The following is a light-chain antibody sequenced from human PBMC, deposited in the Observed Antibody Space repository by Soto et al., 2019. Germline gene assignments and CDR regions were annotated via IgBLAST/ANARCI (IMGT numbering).Light chain of an antibody. CDR3: QSFDSSLGGSGV. CDR1: TSNIGAGYE. V-gene: IGLV1-40*01. J-gene: IGLJ3*02. CDR2: GHN. Sequence: QPVLTQPPSVSGAPGQRVTISCTGSTSNIGAGYEVHWYQQVPGTAPKLLVSGHNNRPAEVPDRFFGSKSGTSASLTITGLLGEDEADYYCQSFDSSLGGSGVFGGGTKLTVL.